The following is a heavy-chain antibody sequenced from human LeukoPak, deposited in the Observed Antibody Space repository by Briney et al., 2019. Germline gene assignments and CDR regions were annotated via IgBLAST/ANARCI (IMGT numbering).Heavy chain of an antibody. CDR3: ARAKRLPLDY. CDR2: IDPNSGVT. J-gene: IGHJ4*02. Sequence: GASVKVSCKASGYTFTVYYIHWVRQAAGQGLEWLGWIDPNSGVTNFAQKFQGRVAMTRDTSISTAYMELSRLRSDDSAVYYCARAKRLPLDYWGQGTLVTVSS. D-gene: IGHD1-1*01. V-gene: IGHV1-2*02. CDR1: GYTFTVYY.